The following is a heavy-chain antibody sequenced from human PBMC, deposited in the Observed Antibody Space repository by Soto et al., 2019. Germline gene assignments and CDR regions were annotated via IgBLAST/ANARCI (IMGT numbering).Heavy chain of an antibody. CDR2: IRSDESNK. V-gene: IGHV3-33*08. J-gene: IGHJ4*02. D-gene: IGHD3-10*01. Sequence: HPGGSLRLSCAASGFTFSSYAMHWVRQAPGKGLEWVAVIRSDESNKYYRDSVKGRFTISGDNSKNTVYLQMNSLRAEDTAVYYCARVFDTYYFDLWGQGTLVTVSS. CDR1: GFTFSSYA. CDR3: ARVFDTYYFDL.